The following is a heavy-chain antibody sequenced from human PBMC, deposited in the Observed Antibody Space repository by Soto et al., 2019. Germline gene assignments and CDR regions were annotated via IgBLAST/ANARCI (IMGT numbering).Heavy chain of an antibody. D-gene: IGHD5-12*01. CDR1: GGTFSSYA. V-gene: IGHV1-69*13. Sequence: GASVKVSCKASGGTFSSYAISWVRQAPGQGLEWMGWIIPIFGTANYAQKFQGRVTITADESTSTAYMELSSLRSEDTAVYYCARDSGYSGYEAFDYWGQGTLVTVSS. J-gene: IGHJ4*02. CDR2: IIPIFGTA. CDR3: ARDSGYSGYEAFDY.